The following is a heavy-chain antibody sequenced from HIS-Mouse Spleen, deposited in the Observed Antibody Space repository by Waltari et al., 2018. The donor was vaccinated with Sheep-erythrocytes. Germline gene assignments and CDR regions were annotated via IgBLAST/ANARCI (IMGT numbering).Heavy chain of an antibody. J-gene: IGHJ4*02. Sequence: EVQLVESGGGLVKPGGSLRLSCAASGFTFSSYSMNWVRQVPGKGLEWVSSISSSSSYIYYADSVKGRFTISMDNAKNSLYLQMNSLRAEDTAVYYCARVASGATFDYWGQGTLVTVSS. V-gene: IGHV3-21*01. D-gene: IGHD1-26*01. CDR3: ARVASGATFDY. CDR1: GFTFSSYS. CDR2: ISSSSSYI.